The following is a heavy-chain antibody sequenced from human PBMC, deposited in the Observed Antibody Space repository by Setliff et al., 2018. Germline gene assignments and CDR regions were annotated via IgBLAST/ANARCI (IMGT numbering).Heavy chain of an antibody. D-gene: IGHD6-19*01. CDR3: ARGRAGHSGH. CDR1: GFSFSSYG. V-gene: IGHV4-31*02. CDR2: IYYSGST. J-gene: IGHJ4*02. Sequence: TSETLRLSCAASGFSFSSYGMSWIRQHPGKGLEWIGYIYYSGSTSYYNPSLKSRVTISVDTSKNQFSLKLSSVTAADTAVYYCARGRAGHSGHWGQGTLVTVSS.